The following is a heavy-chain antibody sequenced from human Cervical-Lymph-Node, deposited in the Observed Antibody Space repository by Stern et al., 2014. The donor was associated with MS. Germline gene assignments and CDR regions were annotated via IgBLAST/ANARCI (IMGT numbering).Heavy chain of an antibody. V-gene: IGHV1-46*01. CDR2: INPSGSTT. CDR3: ASDSSGYDGFDI. D-gene: IGHD3-3*01. Sequence: QVQLVQSGAVVKKPGSSVKISCEASGDTVIRSYMHWVRQAPGKGLEWLGLINPSGSTTVYAQPFQGRVTLTRDTSPTAVYMELSNLRSGDTAVYYCASDSSGYDGFDIWGQGTLVTVSS. J-gene: IGHJ3*02. CDR1: GDTVIRSY.